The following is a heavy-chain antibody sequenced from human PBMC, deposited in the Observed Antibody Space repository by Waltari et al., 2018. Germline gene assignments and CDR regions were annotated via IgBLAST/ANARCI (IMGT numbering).Heavy chain of an antibody. CDR1: GFAFSSHG. Sequence: EVRLEESGGGLVQPGGSLRLSCAASGFAFSSHGWHWVREAPGKGLVWVSRIDNDGSGTTYADSVMGRFTISRDNAKNTVYLEMNSLRAEDTAVYYCSRSPAGYSRSDYWGQGTLVTVSS. V-gene: IGHV3-74*01. J-gene: IGHJ4*02. CDR2: IDNDGSGT. CDR3: SRSPAGYSRSDY. D-gene: IGHD5-18*01.